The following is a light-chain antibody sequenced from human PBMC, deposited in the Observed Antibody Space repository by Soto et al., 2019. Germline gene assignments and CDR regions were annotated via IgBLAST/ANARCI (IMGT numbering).Light chain of an antibody. V-gene: IGLV2-14*01. CDR1: SSDVGGYHY. Sequence: QSALTQPASGSGSPGQSITISCTGTSSDVGGYHYVSWYQQYPGKAPKVMIYDVSNRPSGVSNRFSGSKSGTTASLTISGLQAEDEADYYCSSYTSSITDVFGPGTKVTVL. CDR2: DVS. CDR3: SSYTSSITDV. J-gene: IGLJ1*01.